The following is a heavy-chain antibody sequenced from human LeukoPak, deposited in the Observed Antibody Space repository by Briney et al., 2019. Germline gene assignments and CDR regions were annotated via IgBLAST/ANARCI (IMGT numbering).Heavy chain of an antibody. CDR1: GYSISSGYY. J-gene: IGHJ4*02. CDR3: ARLPLNYYDSSGYYLIDY. Sequence: SETLSLTCAVSGYSISSGYYWGWIRQPPGKGLEWIGSIYHSGSTYYNPSLKSRVTISVDTSKNQFSLKLSSVTAADTAVYYCARLPLNYYDSSGYYLIDYWGQGTLVTVS. D-gene: IGHD3-22*01. CDR2: IYHSGST. V-gene: IGHV4-38-2*01.